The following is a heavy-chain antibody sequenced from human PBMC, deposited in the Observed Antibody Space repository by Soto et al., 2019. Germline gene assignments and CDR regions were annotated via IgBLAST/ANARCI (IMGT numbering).Heavy chain of an antibody. D-gene: IGHD5-12*01. CDR3: ARSYDQIVATIGVRYYYYMDV. Sequence: SETLSLTCAVYGESFSGYYWSWIRQPPGKGLEWIGEINHSGSTNYNPSLKSRVTISVDTSKNQFSLKLSSVTAADTAVYYCARSYDQIVATIGVRYYYYMDVWGKGTTVTVSS. V-gene: IGHV4-34*01. CDR1: GESFSGYY. J-gene: IGHJ6*03. CDR2: INHSGST.